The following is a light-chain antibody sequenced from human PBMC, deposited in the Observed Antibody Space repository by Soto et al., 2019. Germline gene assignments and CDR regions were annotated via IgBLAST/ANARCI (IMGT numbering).Light chain of an antibody. CDR3: QSFDSSLGDSI. CDR2: GNT. Sequence: QAVVTQPPSVSGAPGQRVTISCTGSSSNIGAGYDIHWYQLLPGTAPKLLIYGNTNRPSGVPDRFAGSTSGTSASLAITGLQAEDEADYYCQSFDSSLGDSIFGGGTKLTVL. CDR1: SSNIGAGYD. J-gene: IGLJ2*01. V-gene: IGLV1-40*01.